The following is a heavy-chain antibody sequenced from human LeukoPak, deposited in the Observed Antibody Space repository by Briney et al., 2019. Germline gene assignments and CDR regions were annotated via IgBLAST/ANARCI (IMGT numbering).Heavy chain of an antibody. CDR3: ARGTSSGWYGFDS. Sequence: KPSETLSLTCTVSGGSISSYYWSWIRQPPGKGLEWIGYIYYSATTNYNPSLKSRVTISVDTSKNQFSLKLSSVTAADTAVYYCARGTSSGWYGFDSWGQGTLVTVSS. D-gene: IGHD6-19*01. V-gene: IGHV4-59*01. CDR1: GGSISSYY. CDR2: IYYSATT. J-gene: IGHJ4*02.